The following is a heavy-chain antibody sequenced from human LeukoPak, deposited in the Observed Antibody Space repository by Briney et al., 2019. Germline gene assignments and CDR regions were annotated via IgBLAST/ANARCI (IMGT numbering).Heavy chain of an antibody. Sequence: SETLSLTCTVSGGSITSNSYYWGWIRQPPGKGLEWIGSITYSGSTYYNPSLKRRVTISIDTSKNQFSLKLSSVTAADTAVYYCARVGYYDSSGYPSSDAFDIWGQGTMVTVSS. CDR3: ARVGYYDSSGYPSSDAFDI. V-gene: IGHV4-39*07. CDR1: GGSITSNSYY. J-gene: IGHJ3*02. CDR2: ITYSGST. D-gene: IGHD3-22*01.